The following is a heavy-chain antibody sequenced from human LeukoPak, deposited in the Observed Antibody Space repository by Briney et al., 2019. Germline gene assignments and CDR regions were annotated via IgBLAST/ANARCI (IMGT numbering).Heavy chain of an antibody. CDR2: MSPNSGNT. D-gene: IGHD6-19*01. Sequence: GASLKVSCKASGYTFTNFDINWVRQATGQGLEWMGWMSPNSGNTGYAQKFQGRVTMTMNTSITTAYMELSSLISEDTAVYYCARGPQWRGDFYYIDVWGRGTTVSVSS. V-gene: IGHV1-8*01. CDR3: ARGPQWRGDFYYIDV. CDR1: GYTFTNFD. J-gene: IGHJ6*03.